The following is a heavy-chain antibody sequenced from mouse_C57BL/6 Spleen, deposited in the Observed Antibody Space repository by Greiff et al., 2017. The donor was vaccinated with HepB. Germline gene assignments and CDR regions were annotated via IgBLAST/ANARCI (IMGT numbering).Heavy chain of an antibody. Sequence: EVHLVESGGDLVKPGGSLKLSCAASGFTFSSYGMSWVRQTPDKRLEWVATISSGGSYTYYPDSVKGRFTISRDNAKNTLYLQMSSLKSEDTAMYYCARRTTVVGYFDVWGTGTTVTVSS. CDR1: GFTFSSYG. J-gene: IGHJ1*03. D-gene: IGHD1-1*01. CDR3: ARRTTVVGYFDV. V-gene: IGHV5-6*01. CDR2: ISSGGSYT.